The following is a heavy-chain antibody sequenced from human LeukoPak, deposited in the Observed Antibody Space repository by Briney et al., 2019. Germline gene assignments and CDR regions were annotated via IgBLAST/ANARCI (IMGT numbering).Heavy chain of an antibody. CDR2: ISDSGGST. V-gene: IGHV3-23*01. CDR1: GFNFANHA. J-gene: IGHJ4*02. CDR3: AKDRSGCRRLDY. Sequence: GGSLRLSCAASGFNFANHAMSWVRQAPGKGLEWVSAISDSGGSTYYADSVKGRFTISRDNFKNTLYLQMNSLRAEDTAVYYCAKDRSGCRRLDYWGQGTLVTVSS.